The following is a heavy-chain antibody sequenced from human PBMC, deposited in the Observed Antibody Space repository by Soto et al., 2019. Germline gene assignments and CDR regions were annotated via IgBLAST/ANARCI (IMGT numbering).Heavy chain of an antibody. J-gene: IGHJ3*02. D-gene: IGHD2-2*01. CDR1: GGSISSYY. CDR2: IYYSGST. Sequence: QVQLQESGPGLVKPSETLSLTCTVSGGSISSYYWSWIRQPPGKGLEWIGYIYYSGSTNYNPSLKSRVTISVDTSKNQFSLKLSSVTAADTAVEYCARHHMVVVPAAMGDAFDIWGQGTMLTVSS. CDR3: ARHHMVVVPAAMGDAFDI. V-gene: IGHV4-59*08.